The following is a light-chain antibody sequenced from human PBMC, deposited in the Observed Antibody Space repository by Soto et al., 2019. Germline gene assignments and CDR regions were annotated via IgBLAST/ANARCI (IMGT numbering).Light chain of an antibody. Sequence: EIVMTQSPATLSVSPGERATLSCRASQSISSNLAWYQQKPGQAPRLLIYGASTRATDIPARFSGSGSGTEFTLTISSLQSEDFALYYCQQYNNWPPLTFGGGTRVEIK. CDR2: GAS. J-gene: IGKJ4*01. V-gene: IGKV3-15*01. CDR3: QQYNNWPPLT. CDR1: QSISSN.